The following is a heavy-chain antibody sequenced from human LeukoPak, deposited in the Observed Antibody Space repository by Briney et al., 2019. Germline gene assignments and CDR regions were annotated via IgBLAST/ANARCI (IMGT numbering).Heavy chain of an antibody. V-gene: IGHV4-34*01. CDR2: INHSGST. CDR1: GGSFSGHY. Sequence: SETLSLTCAVYGGSFSGHYWTWIRQPPGKALEWIGEINHSGSTTYNPSLNSRVTISVDTSKNQFSLRLSSVTAADTAVYYCARPRYGSGSLDSWGQGTLVTVSS. D-gene: IGHD3-10*01. J-gene: IGHJ4*02. CDR3: ARPRYGSGSLDS.